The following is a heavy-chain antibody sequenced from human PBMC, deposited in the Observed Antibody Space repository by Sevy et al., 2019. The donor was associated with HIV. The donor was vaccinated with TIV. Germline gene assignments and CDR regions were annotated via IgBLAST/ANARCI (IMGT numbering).Heavy chain of an antibody. CDR2: ISFSSNYI. Sequence: GGSLRLSCAGSGFIFSNYTMNWVRQAPGKALQWVSSISFSSNYIFFADSMKGRFTISRDNAKNSLYLQMNSLRAEDTAVYYCARGHSSSWPYFDYWAQRTLVTVSS. CDR3: ARGHSSSWPYFDY. J-gene: IGHJ4*02. V-gene: IGHV3-21*01. D-gene: IGHD6-13*01. CDR1: GFIFSNYT.